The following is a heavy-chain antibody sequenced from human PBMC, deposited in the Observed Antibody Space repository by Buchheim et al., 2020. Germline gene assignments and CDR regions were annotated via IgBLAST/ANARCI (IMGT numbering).Heavy chain of an antibody. J-gene: IGHJ6*03. D-gene: IGHD3-9*01. CDR1: GDSISSSSFY. CDR3: ARHASVVGGFKRRYFYSYMDV. CDR2: IDYSGNS. V-gene: IGHV4-39*01. Sequence: QLQLQESGPGLVKPSETLSLTCTVSGDSISSSSFYWGWIRQPPGKGLEWIGSIDYSGNSYYNPSLKSRLTISVDTSKNQFSLKLTSVAASVTATDTAIYYCARHASVVGGFKRRYFYSYMDVWGKGTT.